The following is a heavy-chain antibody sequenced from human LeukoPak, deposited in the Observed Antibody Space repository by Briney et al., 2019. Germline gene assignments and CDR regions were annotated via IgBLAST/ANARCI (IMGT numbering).Heavy chain of an antibody. CDR1: GFSISDHG. V-gene: IGHV3-9*01. CDR3: ARRVLVSYWYFDL. CDR2: ISYNSRTI. D-gene: IGHD2/OR15-2a*01. Sequence: PGGSLRLSCVASGFSISDHGMRWVRQSPEKGLEWVSGISYNSRTILYADSVQGRFTISRDNAKNSLYLQMNSLRPEDTAFYFCARRVLVSYWYFDLWGRGTLVTVSP. J-gene: IGHJ2*01.